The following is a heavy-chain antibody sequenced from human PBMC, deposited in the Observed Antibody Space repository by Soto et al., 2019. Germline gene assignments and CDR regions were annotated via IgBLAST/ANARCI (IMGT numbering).Heavy chain of an antibody. J-gene: IGHJ5*02. CDR2: IYHSGST. D-gene: IGHD4-17*01. Sequence: QLQLQESGSGLVKPSQTLSLTCAVSGGSISSGGYSWSWMRQPPGKGLERIGYIYHSGSTYYNPSLKSRVTISVDRSKNQFSLKLSSVTAADTAVYYCARVGGDYGDYVGSFDPWGQGTLVTVSS. CDR1: GGSISSGGYS. V-gene: IGHV4-30-2*01. CDR3: ARVGGDYGDYVGSFDP.